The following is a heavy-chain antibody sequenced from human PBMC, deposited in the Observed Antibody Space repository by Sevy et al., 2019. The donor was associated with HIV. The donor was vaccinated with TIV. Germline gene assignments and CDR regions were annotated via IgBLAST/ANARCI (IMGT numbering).Heavy chain of an antibody. V-gene: IGHV3-21*01. Sequence: GGSLRLSCAASGFTFSDYYMNWVRQAPGKGLEWVSSISGRSSYIHDADSVRGRFTISRDNAKNSLYLQMNSLRVDDTAVYFCARDGGCSSTSCLLYFDSWGQGALVTVSS. D-gene: IGHD2-2*01. CDR2: ISGRSSYI. CDR1: GFTFSDYY. CDR3: ARDGGCSSTSCLLYFDS. J-gene: IGHJ4*02.